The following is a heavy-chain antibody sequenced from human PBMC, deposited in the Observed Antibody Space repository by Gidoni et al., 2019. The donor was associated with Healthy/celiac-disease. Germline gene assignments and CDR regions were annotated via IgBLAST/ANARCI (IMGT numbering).Heavy chain of an antibody. CDR3: ARDSSGWYDSAFDI. CDR2: ISYDGSNK. V-gene: IGHV3-30*04. Sequence: QVQLVESGGGVVQPGRSLRLPCAASGFTFSSYAMHWVRQAPGKGLEWVAVISYDGSNKYYADSVKGRFTISRDNSKNTLYLQMNSLRAEDTAVYYCARDSSGWYDSAFDIWGQGTMVTVSS. CDR1: GFTFSSYA. D-gene: IGHD6-19*01. J-gene: IGHJ3*02.